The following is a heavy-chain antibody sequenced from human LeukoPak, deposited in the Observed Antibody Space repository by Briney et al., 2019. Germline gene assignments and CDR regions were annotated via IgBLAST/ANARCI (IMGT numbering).Heavy chain of an antibody. D-gene: IGHD3-22*01. CDR1: GFTFSSYA. V-gene: IGHV3-23*01. J-gene: IGHJ3*02. Sequence: GGLRLSCAASGFTFSSYAMSWVRQAPGKGLEWVSAISGSGGSTYYADSVKGRFTISRDNSKNTLYLQMYSLRAEDTAVYYCAKGDYYDSSGYPQIAFDIWGQGTMVTVSS. CDR2: ISGSGGST. CDR3: AKGDYYDSSGYPQIAFDI.